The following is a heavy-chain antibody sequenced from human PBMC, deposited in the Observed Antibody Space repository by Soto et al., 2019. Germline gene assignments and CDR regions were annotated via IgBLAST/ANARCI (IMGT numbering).Heavy chain of an antibody. V-gene: IGHV4-30-4*01. CDR2: IYYSGST. CDR3: ARDRGTTFFFAFDI. D-gene: IGHD1-7*01. Sequence: SETLSLTCTVSGGSISSGDYYWSWIRQPPGNGLEWIGYIYYSGSTYYNPSLKSRVTISVDTSKNQFSLKLSSVTAADTAVYYCARDRGTTFFFAFDIWGQGTMVTVSS. J-gene: IGHJ3*02. CDR1: GGSISSGDYY.